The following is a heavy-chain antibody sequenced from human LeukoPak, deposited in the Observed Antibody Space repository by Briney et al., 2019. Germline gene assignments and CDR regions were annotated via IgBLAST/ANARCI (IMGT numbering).Heavy chain of an antibody. V-gene: IGHV3-64*01. CDR2: ISSNGGST. CDR1: GFTFSSYA. D-gene: IGHD3-9*01. J-gene: IGHJ4*02. CDR3: ARAEDFDWLPDY. Sequence: GGSLRLSCAASGFTFSSYAMHWVRQAPGKGLAYVSAISSNGGSTYYANSVKGRFTISRDNSKNTLYLQMGSLRAEDMAVYYCARAEDFDWLPDYWGQGTPVTVSS.